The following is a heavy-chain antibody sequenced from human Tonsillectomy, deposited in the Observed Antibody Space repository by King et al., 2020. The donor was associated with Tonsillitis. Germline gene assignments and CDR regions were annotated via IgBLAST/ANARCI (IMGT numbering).Heavy chain of an antibody. CDR1: GGSISSSNW. D-gene: IGHD5-18*01. CDR3: ARATLTPMVRNAFDI. J-gene: IGHJ3*02. Sequence: QLQESGPGLVKPSGTLSLTCAVSGGSISSSNWWSWVRQPPGKGLEWIGEIYHSGSTNYNPSLKSRVTRSVDKSKNQFSLKLSPVTAADTAVYYGARATLTPMVRNAFDIWGQGTMVTVSS. CDR2: IYHSGST. V-gene: IGHV4-4*02.